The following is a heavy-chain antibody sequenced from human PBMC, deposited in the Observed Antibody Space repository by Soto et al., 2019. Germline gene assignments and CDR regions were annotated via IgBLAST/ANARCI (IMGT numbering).Heavy chain of an antibody. J-gene: IGHJ3*02. Sequence: GGSLRLSCAEGKFAFIGDAMSWVRQAPGKGLEWVSAISGSGGSTYYADSVKGRFTISRDNSKNTLYLQMNSLRAEDTAVYYCAKDRYCSGGSCYSEWAFDIWGQGTMVTVSS. CDR2: ISGSGGST. CDR3: AKDRYCSGGSCYSEWAFDI. CDR1: KFAFIGDA. V-gene: IGHV3-23*01. D-gene: IGHD2-15*01.